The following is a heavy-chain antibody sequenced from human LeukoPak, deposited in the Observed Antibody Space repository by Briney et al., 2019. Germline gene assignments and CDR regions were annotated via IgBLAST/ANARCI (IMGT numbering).Heavy chain of an antibody. Sequence: SETLSLTCTVSGGSISSSSYYWGWIRQPPGKGLEWIGSIYYSGSTYYNPSLKSRVTISVDTSKNQFSLKLSSVTAADTAVYYCARNGSRRSRSWFDPWGQGTLVTVSS. V-gene: IGHV4-39*07. J-gene: IGHJ5*02. CDR2: IYYSGST. CDR3: ARNGSRRSRSWFDP. D-gene: IGHD3-10*01. CDR1: GGSISSSSYY.